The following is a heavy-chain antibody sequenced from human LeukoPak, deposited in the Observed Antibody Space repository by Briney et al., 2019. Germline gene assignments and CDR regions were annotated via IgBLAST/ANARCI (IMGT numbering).Heavy chain of an antibody. CDR3: AKNNEWVLLPPSFDY. V-gene: IGHV3-23*01. CDR2: ISGSGGST. CDR1: GFTFSSYA. Sequence: RGSLRPSCAASGFTFSSYAMSWVRHAPGKGLEWVSAISGSGGSTYYADSVKGRFTISRDNSKNTLYLQMNSLRAEDTAVYYCAKNNEWVLLPPSFDYWGQGTLVTVSS. J-gene: IGHJ4*02. D-gene: IGHD1-26*01.